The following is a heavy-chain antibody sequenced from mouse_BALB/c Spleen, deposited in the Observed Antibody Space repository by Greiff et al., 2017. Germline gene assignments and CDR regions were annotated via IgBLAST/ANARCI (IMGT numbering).Heavy chain of an antibody. CDR2: ISSGSSTI. V-gene: IGHV5-17*02. CDR1: GFTFSSFG. CDR3: AREQDIYYDGSRGYFDV. J-gene: IGHJ1*01. Sequence: EVMLVESGGGLVQPGGSRKLSCAASGFTFSSFGMHWVRQAPEKGLEWVAYISSGSSTIYYADTVKGRFTISRDNPKNTLFLQMTSLRSEDTAMYYCAREQDIYYDGSRGYFDVWGAGTTVTVSS. D-gene: IGHD1-1*01.